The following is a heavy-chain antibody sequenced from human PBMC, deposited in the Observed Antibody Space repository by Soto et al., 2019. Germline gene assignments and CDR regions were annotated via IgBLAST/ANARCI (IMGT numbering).Heavy chain of an antibody. J-gene: IGHJ6*02. V-gene: IGHV1-69*01. D-gene: IGHD2-2*01. CDR2: IIPIPGTA. Sequence: QVQLVQSGAEVKKPGSSVKVYCKASGGTFGSYAISWVRQAPGQGLDWMGGIIPIPGTANYAQKFQGRVTIAADESTSTAYMELSSLRSEDTAVYYCPRSQGSSTSLEIYYYYYYGMDVWGQGTTVTISS. CDR1: GGTFGSYA. CDR3: PRSQGSSTSLEIYYYYYYGMDV.